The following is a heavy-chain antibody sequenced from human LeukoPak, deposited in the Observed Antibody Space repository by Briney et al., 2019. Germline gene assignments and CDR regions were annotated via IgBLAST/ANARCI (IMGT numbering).Heavy chain of an antibody. D-gene: IGHD3-10*01. CDR3: ARDPYGSGSYYADYYFDY. CDR1: GFTFSSHW. Sequence: GGSLRLSCAASGFTFSSHWMSWVRQAPGKGLEWVANIKQDGSEKYYVDSVRGRFTISRDNAKNSLYLQMNSLRAEDTAVYYRARDPYGSGSYYADYYFDYWGQGTLVTVSS. CDR2: IKQDGSEK. V-gene: IGHV3-7*01. J-gene: IGHJ4*02.